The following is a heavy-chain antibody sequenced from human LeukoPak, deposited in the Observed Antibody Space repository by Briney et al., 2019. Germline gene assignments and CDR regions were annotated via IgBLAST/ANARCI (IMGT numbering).Heavy chain of an antibody. CDR2: VYYIGTT. J-gene: IGHJ5*02. CDR3: ARNTSSSPWFDP. CDR1: GGSISSGGYY. Sequence: KTSETLSLTCTVSGGSISSGGYYWSWIRQPPGKGLEWIGNVYYIGTTTYNSSLKTRVTISVDTSKNQFSLEVTSVTAADTAVYYCARNTSSSPWFDPWGQGTLVTVSS. D-gene: IGHD6-6*01. V-gene: IGHV4-61*08.